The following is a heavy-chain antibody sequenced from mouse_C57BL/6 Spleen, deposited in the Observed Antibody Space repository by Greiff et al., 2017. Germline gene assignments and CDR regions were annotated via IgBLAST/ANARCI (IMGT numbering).Heavy chain of an antibody. Sequence: QVQLQQSGAELVKPGASVKISCKASGYAFSSYWMNWVKQRPGKGLEWIGQIYPGDGDTNYNGKFKGKATLTADKSSSTAYMQLSSLTSEDSAVYFCARSRELRGFDYWGQGTTLTVSS. CDR3: ARSRELRGFDY. CDR1: GYAFSSYW. J-gene: IGHJ2*01. CDR2: IYPGDGDT. V-gene: IGHV1-80*01. D-gene: IGHD1-1*01.